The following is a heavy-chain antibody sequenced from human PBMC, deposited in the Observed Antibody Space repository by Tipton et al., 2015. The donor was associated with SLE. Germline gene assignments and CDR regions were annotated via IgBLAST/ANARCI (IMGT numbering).Heavy chain of an antibody. J-gene: IGHJ5*02. Sequence: GLVKPSETLSLTCTVSGGSISTYYWSWIRQPPGKGLEWIGEVFRGGSTNYSPSLESRVTITVDMSKNQFSLKLTSVTVADTAVYYCTRGGRGDDANPFDPWGQGTLVTVSS. CDR3: TRGGRGDDANPFDP. V-gene: IGHV4-59*12. CDR2: VFRGGST. CDR1: GGSISTYY. D-gene: IGHD4/OR15-4a*01.